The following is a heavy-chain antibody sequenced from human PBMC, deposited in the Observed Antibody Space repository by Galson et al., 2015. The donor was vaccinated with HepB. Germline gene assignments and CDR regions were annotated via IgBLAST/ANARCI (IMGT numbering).Heavy chain of an antibody. D-gene: IGHD2-15*01. Sequence: QSGAEVKKPGESLRISCKGSGYIFTSYWITWVRQMPGKGLEWMGRIDPSDSYTNYSPSFRGHVTISADKSINTAYLKWSSLKASDTAMYYCTRLGYCGGGSCYQRGYFDSWGQGTLVIVSS. CDR3: TRLGYCGGGSCYQRGYFDS. CDR2: IDPSDSYT. J-gene: IGHJ4*02. CDR1: GYIFTSYW. V-gene: IGHV5-10-1*01.